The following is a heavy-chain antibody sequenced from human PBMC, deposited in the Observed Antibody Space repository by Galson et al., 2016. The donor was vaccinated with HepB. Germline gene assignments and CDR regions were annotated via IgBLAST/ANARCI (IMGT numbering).Heavy chain of an antibody. Sequence: ETLSLTCTVSADSSNNNNYFCAWVRQPPGKGLEWIGSMYYGGSTYYSPSFKSRVTISVDKSKNQFSLSLRSVTATDTAMYYCAKHSRVGYGGFGVWGQGSLVTVSS. V-gene: IGHV4-39*01. CDR3: AKHSRVGYGGFGV. J-gene: IGHJ1*01. D-gene: IGHD5-12*01. CDR1: ADSSNNNNYF. CDR2: MYYGGST.